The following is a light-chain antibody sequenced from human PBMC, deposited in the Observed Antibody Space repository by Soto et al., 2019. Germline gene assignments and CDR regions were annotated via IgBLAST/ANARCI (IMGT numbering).Light chain of an antibody. J-gene: IGKJ4*01. CDR3: EQSYSVSLT. Sequence: DIQMTQSPSSLSISVGDRVTITCRSSHAIGNHLNWYQQKPGKAPQLLLYSAFTLQSWVPSRFSGSGSGTAFTLTITSLQPEDSATYFWEQSYSVSLTFGGGTKVEV. CDR2: SAF. V-gene: IGKV1-39*01. CDR1: HAIGNH.